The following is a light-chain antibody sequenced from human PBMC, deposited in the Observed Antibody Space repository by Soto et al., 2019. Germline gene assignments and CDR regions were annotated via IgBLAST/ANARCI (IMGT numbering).Light chain of an antibody. CDR2: GAS. Sequence: EIVLTQSPGTLSLSPRERATLSCRASQSVSSSYLAWYQQKAGQAPRLLIYGASNRATGIPDRFSGSGSGTYFILTISRLEPEDFAVYYCQHYGSSWTFGQGTKVDIK. J-gene: IGKJ1*01. CDR1: QSVSSSY. CDR3: QHYGSSWT. V-gene: IGKV3-20*01.